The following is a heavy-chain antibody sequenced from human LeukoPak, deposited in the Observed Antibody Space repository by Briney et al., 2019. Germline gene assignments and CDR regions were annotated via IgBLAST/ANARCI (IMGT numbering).Heavy chain of an antibody. CDR2: ISESGGAT. J-gene: IGHJ4*02. Sequence: GGSLRLSCAASGFTFTTMSWVRQAPGQGLEWVSGISESGGATYYADSVKGRFTISRDNSKNTLYLQMNSLRVEDTAVYYCVKGSYSGYEFDYWGQGTLVTVSS. V-gene: IGHV3-23*01. D-gene: IGHD5-12*01. CDR1: GFTFTT. CDR3: VKGSYSGYEFDY.